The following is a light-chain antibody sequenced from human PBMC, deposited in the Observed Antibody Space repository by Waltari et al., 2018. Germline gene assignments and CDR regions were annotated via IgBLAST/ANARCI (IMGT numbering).Light chain of an antibody. Sequence: EIVLTQSPGPLSLSPGERATLSCRASQSVSRALAWYQQKPGQAPRRFIYGTSNRATGIPDRFSGSGSGTDFSLTISRLEPEDVAVYFCQHYVRLPATFGQGTKVEIK. J-gene: IGKJ1*01. CDR1: QSVSRA. CDR3: QHYVRLPAT. CDR2: GTS. V-gene: IGKV3-20*01.